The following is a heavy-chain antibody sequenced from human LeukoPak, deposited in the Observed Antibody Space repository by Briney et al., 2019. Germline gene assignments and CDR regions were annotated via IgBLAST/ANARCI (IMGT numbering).Heavy chain of an antibody. CDR3: ARDKPRAGSSFDY. V-gene: IGHV6-1*01. Sequence: SQTLSLTCTISGDSVSSNSAAWNWIRQSPSRVLEWLGRTYYRSKWYNDYAVSVKSRITISPDTSKNQFSLQLNSVTPEDTAVYYCARDKPRAGSSFDYWGQGTLVTVSS. CDR2: TYYRSKWYN. D-gene: IGHD3-10*01. J-gene: IGHJ4*02. CDR1: GDSVSSNSAA.